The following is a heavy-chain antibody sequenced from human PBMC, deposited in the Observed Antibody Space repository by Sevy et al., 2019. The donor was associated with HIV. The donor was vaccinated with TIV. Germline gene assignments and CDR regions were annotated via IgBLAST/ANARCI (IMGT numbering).Heavy chain of an antibody. CDR2: IYYSGST. V-gene: IGHV4-39*01. Sequence: SETLSLTCTVSGGSISSSSYYRGWIRQPPGKGLEWIGSIYYSGSTYYNPSLKSRVTISVDTSKNQFSLKLSSVTAADTAVYYCARHGTSYDFWSGYYSFSDFDYWGQGTLVTVSS. CDR1: GGSISSSSYY. CDR3: ARHGTSYDFWSGYYSFSDFDY. J-gene: IGHJ4*02. D-gene: IGHD3-3*01.